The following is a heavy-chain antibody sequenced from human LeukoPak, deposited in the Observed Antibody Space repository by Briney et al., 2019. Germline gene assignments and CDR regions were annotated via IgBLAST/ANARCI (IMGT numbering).Heavy chain of an antibody. Sequence: SETLSLTCAVSGRSFSGYYWSWIRQPPGKGLEWIAEIHHRGSTSYKPSLRSRVTISGDASKNQISLKVTSVTAADTAVYYCARGILGSYYFDLWGRGTLVTVSS. V-gene: IGHV4-34*01. CDR3: ARGILGSYYFDL. CDR2: IHHRGST. D-gene: IGHD3-16*01. J-gene: IGHJ2*01. CDR1: GRSFSGYY.